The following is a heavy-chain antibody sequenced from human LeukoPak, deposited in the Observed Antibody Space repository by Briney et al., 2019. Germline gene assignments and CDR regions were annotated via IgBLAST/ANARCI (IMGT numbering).Heavy chain of an antibody. V-gene: IGHV4-59*01. CDR2: IYYSGSI. Sequence: SETLSLTCTVSGGSISSYYWSWIRQPPGKGLEWIGYIYYSGSINYNPSLKSRVTISVDTSKNQFSLKLSSVTAADTAVYYCARATVVTNFDYWGQGTLVTVSS. J-gene: IGHJ4*02. CDR3: ARATVVTNFDY. CDR1: GGSISSYY. D-gene: IGHD4-23*01.